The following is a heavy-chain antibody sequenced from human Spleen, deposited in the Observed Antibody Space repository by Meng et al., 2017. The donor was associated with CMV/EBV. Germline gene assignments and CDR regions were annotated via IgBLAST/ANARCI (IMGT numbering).Heavy chain of an antibody. D-gene: IGHD6-13*01. J-gene: IGHJ4*02. CDR3: AKAFSSSWYREYYDY. V-gene: IGHV3-23*01. CDR1: GFTFTNYV. CDR2: ISGSGGST. Sequence: GESLKISCAASGFTFTNYVLSWVRQAPGKGLEWVSGISGSGGSTYYADSVKGRFTISRDNSKNTLYLRMSNLRVEDTAVYYCAKAFSSSWYREYYDYWGQGTLVTVSS.